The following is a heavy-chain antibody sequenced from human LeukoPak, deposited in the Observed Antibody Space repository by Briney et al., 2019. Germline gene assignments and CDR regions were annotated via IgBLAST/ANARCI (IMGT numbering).Heavy chain of an antibody. D-gene: IGHD3-16*02. CDR3: VRERLGAIVEN. CDR2: VYGNGNT. V-gene: IGHV3-53*01. J-gene: IGHJ4*02. Sequence: EGSLRLSCAASGFSLANDRMSWVRQPPGKGLEWVSTVYGNGNTAYTDSVKGRFTISRDNSKNTLLLQMNSLRAEDTAVYFCVRERLGAIVENWGQGVLVIVSS. CDR1: GFSLANDR.